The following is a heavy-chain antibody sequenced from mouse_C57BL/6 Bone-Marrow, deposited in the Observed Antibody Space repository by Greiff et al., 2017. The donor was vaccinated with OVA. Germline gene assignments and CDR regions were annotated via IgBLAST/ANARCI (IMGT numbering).Heavy chain of an antibody. Sequence: EVKVEESGGGLVQPGGSMKLSCAASGFTFSDAWMDWVRQSPEKGLEWVAEIRNKANNHASYYAESVKGRFTISRDESKSSVYLQMDSLRAEDTGIYDCTSGLRDDWGKGTTLTVSS. CDR2: IRNKANNHAS. CDR3: TSGLRDD. V-gene: IGHV6-6*01. D-gene: IGHD2-2*01. J-gene: IGHJ2*01. CDR1: GFTFSDAW.